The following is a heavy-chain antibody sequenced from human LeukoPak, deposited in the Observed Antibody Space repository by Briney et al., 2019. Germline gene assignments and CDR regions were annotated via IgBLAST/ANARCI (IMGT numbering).Heavy chain of an antibody. V-gene: IGHV1-69*13. Sequence: SVKVSCKASGGTFSSYAISWVRQAPGQGLEWVGGIIPIFGTANYAQKFQGRVTITADESTSTAYMELSSLRSEDTAVYYCASAGSSGLSRMDYWGQGTLVTVSS. CDR1: GGTFSSYA. CDR2: IIPIFGTA. D-gene: IGHD6-19*01. CDR3: ASAGSSGLSRMDY. J-gene: IGHJ4*02.